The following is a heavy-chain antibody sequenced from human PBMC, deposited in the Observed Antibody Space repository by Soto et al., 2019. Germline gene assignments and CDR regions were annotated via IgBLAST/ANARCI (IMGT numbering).Heavy chain of an antibody. D-gene: IGHD2-15*01. Sequence: GASVKVSCKASGYSFTDYHIHWVRQAPGQGLDWMGWISAYNGNTKYAQDLQGRVTMTTDTSTSTAYMELRSLRSDDTAMYYCARFSGGSYNTYYFYYGMDVWGQGTTVTVSS. J-gene: IGHJ6*02. CDR2: ISAYNGNT. CDR3: ARFSGGSYNTYYFYYGMDV. V-gene: IGHV1-18*04. CDR1: GYSFTDYH.